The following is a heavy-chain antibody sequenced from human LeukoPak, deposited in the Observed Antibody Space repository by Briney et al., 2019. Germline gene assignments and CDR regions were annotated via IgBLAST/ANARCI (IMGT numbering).Heavy chain of an antibody. CDR3: ARAGRMTTVTTFDY. D-gene: IGHD4-11*01. V-gene: IGHV3-64*01. CDR2: ISSNGGST. J-gene: IGHJ4*02. Sequence: GGSLRLSCAASGFTFSSYAMHWVRQAPGKGLEYVSAISSNGGSTYYANSVKGRFTISRDNSKNTLYLQMGSLRAEDMAVYYCARAGRMTTVTTFDYWGQGTLVTVSS. CDR1: GFTFSSYA.